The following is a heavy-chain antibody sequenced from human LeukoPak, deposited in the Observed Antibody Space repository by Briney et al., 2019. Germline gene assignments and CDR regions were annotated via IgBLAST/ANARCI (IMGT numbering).Heavy chain of an antibody. CDR3: ARLGGSYSSLYMDV. CDR1: GGSISSGSYY. D-gene: IGHD1-26*01. V-gene: IGHV4-61*02. CDR2: IYTSGST. Sequence: PSQTLSLTCTVSGGSISSGSYYWSWIRQPAGKGLEWIGRIYTSGSTNYNPSLKSRVTISVDTSKNQFSLKLSSVTAADTAVYYCARLGGSYSSLYMDVWGKGTTVTVSS. J-gene: IGHJ6*03.